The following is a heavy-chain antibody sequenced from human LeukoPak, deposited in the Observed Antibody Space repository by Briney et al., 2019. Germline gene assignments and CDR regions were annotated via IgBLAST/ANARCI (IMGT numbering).Heavy chain of an antibody. D-gene: IGHD3-22*01. V-gene: IGHV3-11*05. CDR1: GFTFSDFY. J-gene: IGHJ4*02. CDR2: ISSSGSST. CDR3: ARDLIHRSGEANY. Sequence: GGSLGLSCATSGFTFSDFYMSWIRQAPGKGLEWISYISSSGSSTDYADSVKGRFTISRDNAKNSLYLQMNSLRAEDTAVYYCARDLIHRSGEANYWGWGTLVTVSS.